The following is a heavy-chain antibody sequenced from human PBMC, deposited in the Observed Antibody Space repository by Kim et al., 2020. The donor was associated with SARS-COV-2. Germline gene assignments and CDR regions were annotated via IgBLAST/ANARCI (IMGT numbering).Heavy chain of an antibody. CDR2: ITGRDDST. CDR3: AKLISN. Sequence: GGSLRLSCAASGLSFSSSSMSWVRRAPGKGLEWVSTITGRDDSTFYADSVKGRFTISRDNSKNMLFLQMNSLRPEDTAVYYCAKLISNWGQGILVTVSS. J-gene: IGHJ4*02. CDR1: GLSFSSSS. V-gene: IGHV3-23*01. D-gene: IGHD2-8*01.